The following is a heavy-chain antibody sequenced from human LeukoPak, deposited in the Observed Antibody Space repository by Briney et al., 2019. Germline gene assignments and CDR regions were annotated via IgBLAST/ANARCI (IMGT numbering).Heavy chain of an antibody. D-gene: IGHD2-8*01. Sequence: GESLKISCKGSGYSFTTYWIGWVRQMPGKGLEWMGFIYPGDSDTRYSPPFQGQVIISVDKSISTAYLQWSSLRASDTAMYYCVRRQGYCTNGVCYTQYGMDVWGQGTTVTVSS. CDR1: GYSFTTYW. V-gene: IGHV5-51*01. CDR2: IYPGDSDT. CDR3: VRRQGYCTNGVCYTQYGMDV. J-gene: IGHJ6*02.